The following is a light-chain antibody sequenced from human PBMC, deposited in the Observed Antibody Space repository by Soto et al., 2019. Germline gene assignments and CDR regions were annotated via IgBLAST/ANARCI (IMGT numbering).Light chain of an antibody. CDR3: QVWDSTTAVL. J-gene: IGLJ2*01. V-gene: IGLV3-9*01. Sequence: SYEPTQPLSVSVALGQTARITCGGSNIGSKSVHWYQKRPGQAPVVVMYRDYHRPSEIPERFSGSNSGNTATLTISRAQAGDEADYYCQVWDSTTAVLFGGGTKLTVL. CDR1: NIGSKS. CDR2: RDY.